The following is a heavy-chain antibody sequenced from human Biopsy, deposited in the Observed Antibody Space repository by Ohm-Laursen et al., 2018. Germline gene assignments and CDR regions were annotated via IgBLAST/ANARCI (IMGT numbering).Heavy chain of an antibody. V-gene: IGHV3-9*01. CDR1: GFTVNDHA. D-gene: IGHD2-21*01. CDR3: TKDLIPAGTDV. Sequence: SLRLSCTASGFTVNDHAMHWVRQPPGKGLEWVSGISWDSGRIGYADSVKGRFTVSRDNAKKSLYLEMNSLRPEDTALYYCTKDLIPAGTDVWGQGTTVTVSS. CDR2: ISWDSGRI. J-gene: IGHJ6*02.